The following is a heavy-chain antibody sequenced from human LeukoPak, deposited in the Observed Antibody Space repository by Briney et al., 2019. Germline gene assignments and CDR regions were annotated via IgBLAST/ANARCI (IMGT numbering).Heavy chain of an antibody. Sequence: SETLSLTCTVSGGSISSSSYYWGWIRQPPGKGLEWIGSIYYSGSTYYNPSLKSRVTISVDTSKNQFSLKLTSVTAADTAVYYCARDPAKYGDYDYWGQGTLVTVSS. D-gene: IGHD4-17*01. V-gene: IGHV4-39*07. CDR1: GGSISSSSYY. CDR2: IYYSGST. CDR3: ARDPAKYGDYDY. J-gene: IGHJ4*02.